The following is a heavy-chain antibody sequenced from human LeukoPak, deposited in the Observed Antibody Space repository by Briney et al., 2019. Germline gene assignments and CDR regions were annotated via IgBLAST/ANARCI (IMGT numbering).Heavy chain of an antibody. CDR3: AAGYYDSSTIDP. CDR2: INHSGST. J-gene: IGHJ5*02. Sequence: KASETLSLTCAVYGGSFSGYYWSWIRQPPGKGLEWIGEINHSGSTNYNPSLKSRVTISVDTSKNQFSLKLSSVTAADTAVYYCAAGYYDSSTIDPWGQGTLVTVSS. D-gene: IGHD3-22*01. V-gene: IGHV4-34*01. CDR1: GGSFSGYY.